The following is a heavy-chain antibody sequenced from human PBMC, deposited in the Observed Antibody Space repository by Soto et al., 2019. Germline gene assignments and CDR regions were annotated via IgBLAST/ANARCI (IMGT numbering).Heavy chain of an antibody. D-gene: IGHD3-10*01. CDR3: ARDAIGTYWYFDL. V-gene: IGHV3-53*04. Sequence: GGSLRLSCAASGFTVSSNYMSWVRQAPGKGLEWVSVIYSGGSTYYADSVKGRFTISRHNSKNTLYLQMNSLRAEDTAVYYCARDAIGTYWYFDLWGRGTLVTVSS. CDR2: IYSGGST. CDR1: GFTVSSNY. J-gene: IGHJ2*01.